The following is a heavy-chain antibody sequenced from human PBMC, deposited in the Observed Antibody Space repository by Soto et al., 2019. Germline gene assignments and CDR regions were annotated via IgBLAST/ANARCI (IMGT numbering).Heavy chain of an antibody. D-gene: IGHD6-6*01. CDR2: INHSGST. CDR1: GGSFSGYY. J-gene: IGHJ5*02. Sequence: SETLSLTCAVYGGSFSGYYWSWIRQPPGKGLEWIGEINHSGSTNYNPSLKSRVTISVDTSKNQFSLKLSSVTAADTAVYYCARFSRIPARLGAWFDPWGQGTLVTVSS. V-gene: IGHV4-34*01. CDR3: ARFSRIPARLGAWFDP.